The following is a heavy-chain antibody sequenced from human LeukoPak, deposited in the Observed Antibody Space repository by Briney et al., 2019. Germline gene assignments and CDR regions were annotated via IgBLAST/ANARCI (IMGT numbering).Heavy chain of an antibody. Sequence: GESLKISCKGSGYTFSSYWISWVRQMPGKGLEWMGIIYPGDSDPRYSPSLQGQVTISVDTSIGTAYLQWSSLKASDTAIYYCARQNDFRLDYWGQGTLVTVSS. CDR2: IYPGDSDP. D-gene: IGHD3-3*01. CDR1: GYTFSSYW. CDR3: ARQNDFRLDY. V-gene: IGHV5-51*01. J-gene: IGHJ4*02.